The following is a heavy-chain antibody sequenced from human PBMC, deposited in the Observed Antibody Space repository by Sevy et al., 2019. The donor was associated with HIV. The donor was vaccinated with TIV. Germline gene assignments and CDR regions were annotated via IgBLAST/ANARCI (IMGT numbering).Heavy chain of an antibody. CDR2: IRYDGSTK. J-gene: IGHJ6*02. CDR3: ATSGGVTDYGMDV. Sequence: GESLKISCAASGFTFSGYGMHWVRQAPGKGLEWVAFIRYDGSTKYYVDSVKGRFTISRDNSKNTLFLQMNSLRAEDTAVYYCATSGGVTDYGMDVWGQGTTVTVSS. V-gene: IGHV3-30*02. D-gene: IGHD3-16*01. CDR1: GFTFSGYG.